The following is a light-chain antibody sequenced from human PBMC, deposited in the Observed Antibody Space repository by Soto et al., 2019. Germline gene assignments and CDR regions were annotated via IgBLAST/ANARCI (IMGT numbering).Light chain of an antibody. Sequence: EIVMTQSPATLSVSPGERATLSCRASQSVSSNLAWYQQKPGQAPRLLIYGASTRATGIPARFSGSGSGTDFTLTISSLEPEDFAVYYCQQGSDWLWTFGQGTKVDIK. CDR1: QSVSSN. J-gene: IGKJ1*01. CDR3: QQGSDWLWT. CDR2: GAS. V-gene: IGKV3-15*01.